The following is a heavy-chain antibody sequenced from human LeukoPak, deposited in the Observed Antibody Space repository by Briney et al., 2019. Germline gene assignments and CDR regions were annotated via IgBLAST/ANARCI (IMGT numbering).Heavy chain of an antibody. CDR2: IYTSGST. D-gene: IGHD6-19*01. Sequence: SETLSLTCTVFGGSISGYYWGWIRQPAGKGLEWIGRIYTSGSTNYNPSLKSRVTISVDTSKNQFSLKLSSVTAADTAVYYCARRGVQWLVPYHDAFDIWGQGTMVTVSS. V-gene: IGHV4-4*07. J-gene: IGHJ3*02. CDR3: ARRGVQWLVPYHDAFDI. CDR1: GGSISGYY.